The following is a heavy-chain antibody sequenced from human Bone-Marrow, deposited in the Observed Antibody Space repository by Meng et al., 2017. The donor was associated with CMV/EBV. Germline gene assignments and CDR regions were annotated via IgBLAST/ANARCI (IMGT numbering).Heavy chain of an antibody. Sequence: GGSLRLSCAASGFTFSSYWMSWVRQAPGKGLEWVANIKQDGSEKYYVDSVKGRFTISRDNAKNSLYLQMNSLRAEDTAVYYCAREGYCSSTSCYKEYYYGMDVWGQGTTVTVYS. D-gene: IGHD2-2*02. V-gene: IGHV3-7*01. J-gene: IGHJ6*02. CDR1: GFTFSSYW. CDR2: IKQDGSEK. CDR3: AREGYCSSTSCYKEYYYGMDV.